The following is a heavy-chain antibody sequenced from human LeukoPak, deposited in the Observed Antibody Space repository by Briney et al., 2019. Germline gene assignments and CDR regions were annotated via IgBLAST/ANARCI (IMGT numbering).Heavy chain of an antibody. J-gene: IGHJ6*02. CDR1: GFSFSGYY. CDR3: ARETVVAAGYYYYGMDV. V-gene: IGHV3-74*01. D-gene: IGHD2-15*01. Sequence: VQPGGSLRLSCATSGFSFSGYYMYWVRQAPGKGLVWLSRINTDGSNTDYADSVKGRFTISRDNSKNTLYLQMNSLRAEDTAVYYCARETVVAAGYYYYGMDVWGQGTTVTVSS. CDR2: INTDGSNT.